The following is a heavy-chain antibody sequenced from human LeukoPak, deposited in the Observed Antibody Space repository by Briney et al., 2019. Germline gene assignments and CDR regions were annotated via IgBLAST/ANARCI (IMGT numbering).Heavy chain of an antibody. CDR2: ISWNSGSI. Sequence: PGGSLRLSCAVSGFTFDDYAMRWVRQAPGEGLEWVSGISWNSGSIGYADSVKGRFTISRDNAKNSLYLQMNSLRAEDTALYYCAKDRSGYPKRGYFDYWGQGTLVTVSS. D-gene: IGHD5-12*01. CDR3: AKDRSGYPKRGYFDY. J-gene: IGHJ4*02. V-gene: IGHV3-9*01. CDR1: GFTFDDYA.